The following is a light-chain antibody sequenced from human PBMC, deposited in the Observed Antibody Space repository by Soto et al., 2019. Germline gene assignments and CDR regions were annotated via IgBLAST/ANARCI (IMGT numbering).Light chain of an antibody. CDR2: DAS. Sequence: IQMTQSPSSLSASVGDRVTITCRASQSISSWSAWYQQKPGKAPKLLIYDASSLESGVPSRFSGSGSGTEFTLTISSLQPDDFATYYCQQYNSYWTFGQGTKVDIK. J-gene: IGKJ1*01. CDR3: QQYNSYWT. V-gene: IGKV1-5*01. CDR1: QSISSW.